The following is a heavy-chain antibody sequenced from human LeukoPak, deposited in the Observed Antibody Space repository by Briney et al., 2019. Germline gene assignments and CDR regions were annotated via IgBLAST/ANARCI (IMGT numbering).Heavy chain of an antibody. D-gene: IGHD5-12*01. CDR1: GFTFSSYW. Sequence: GGSLRLSCAASGFTFSSYWMHWVRQAPGKGLVWVSRINSDGSSTSYADSVKGRFTISRDNAKNTLYLQMNSLRAEDTAVYYCAKGGGYEAQYYYYYLDVWGKGTTVTISS. J-gene: IGHJ6*03. CDR3: AKGGGYEAQYYYYYLDV. V-gene: IGHV3-74*01. CDR2: INSDGSST.